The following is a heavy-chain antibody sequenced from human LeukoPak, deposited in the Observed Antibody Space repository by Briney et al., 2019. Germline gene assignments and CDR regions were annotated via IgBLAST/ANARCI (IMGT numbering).Heavy chain of an antibody. Sequence: GGSLRLSCAASGFTLRSYAMSWVRQAPGKGLEWVSAISGSGGSTYYADSVKGRFTISRDNSKNTLYLQMNSLRAEDTAVYYCAKDQVITFGGVIEIYYFDYWGQGTLVTVSS. V-gene: IGHV3-23*01. CDR1: GFTLRSYA. D-gene: IGHD3-16*02. J-gene: IGHJ4*02. CDR2: ISGSGGST. CDR3: AKDQVITFGGVIEIYYFDY.